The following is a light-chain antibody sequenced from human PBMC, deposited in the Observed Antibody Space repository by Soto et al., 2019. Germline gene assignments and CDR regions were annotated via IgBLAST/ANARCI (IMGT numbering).Light chain of an antibody. CDR1: SSDVGSYNS. V-gene: IGLV2-14*03. Sequence: QSVLAQPASVSGSPGQSITISCTGTSSDVGSYNSVSWYQQYPGKAPTLMIHDVSNRPSGVSNRFSGSKSGNTASLTISGLQAEDEADYYCSSFSSSISSVFGSGTKLTVL. CDR2: DVS. CDR3: SSFSSSISSV. J-gene: IGLJ1*01.